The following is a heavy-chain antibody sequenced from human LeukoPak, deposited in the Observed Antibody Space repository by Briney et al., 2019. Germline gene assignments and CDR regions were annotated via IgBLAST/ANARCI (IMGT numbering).Heavy chain of an antibody. CDR2: IIPIFGTA. CDR3: ARGAANIAVAGTGYYFDY. D-gene: IGHD6-19*01. CDR1: GGTFSSYA. Sequence: SVKVSCKASGGTFSSYAISWVRQASGQGLEWMGGIIPIFGTANYAQKFQGRVTITADESTSTAYMELSSLRSEDTAVYYCARGAANIAVAGTGYYFDYWGQGTLVTVSS. J-gene: IGHJ4*02. V-gene: IGHV1-69*01.